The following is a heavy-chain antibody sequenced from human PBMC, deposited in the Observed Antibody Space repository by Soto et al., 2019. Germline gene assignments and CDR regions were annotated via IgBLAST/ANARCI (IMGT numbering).Heavy chain of an antibody. V-gene: IGHV3-23*01. D-gene: IGHD6-19*01. CDR1: WVNIINLG. Sequence: GGLHRDPNSAAWVNIINLGIRRVRQAPGKGLEWVSAISGSGGSTYYADSVKGRFTISRDNSKNTLYLQMNSLRAEDTAVYYCAKDQEQWLVPAFDYWGQGTLVTVSS. CDR3: AKDQEQWLVPAFDY. CDR2: ISGSGGST. J-gene: IGHJ4*02.